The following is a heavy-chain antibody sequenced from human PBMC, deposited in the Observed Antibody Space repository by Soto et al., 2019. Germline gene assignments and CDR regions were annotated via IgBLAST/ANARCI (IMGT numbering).Heavy chain of an antibody. J-gene: IGHJ4*02. CDR3: ASLANPGIAVAGPGFDY. Sequence: QVQLVQSGAEVKKPGASVKVSCKASGYTFTSYYMHWVRQAPGQGLEWMGIINPRGGRTSYEQKFQGRVTMTRDTSTSTVYVELSSLRSEDTAVYYCASLANPGIAVAGPGFDYWGQGTLVTVSS. CDR1: GYTFTSYY. V-gene: IGHV1-46*01. CDR2: INPRGGRT. D-gene: IGHD6-19*01.